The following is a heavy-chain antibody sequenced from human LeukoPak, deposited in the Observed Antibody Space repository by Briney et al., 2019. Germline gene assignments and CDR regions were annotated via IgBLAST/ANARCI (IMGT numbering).Heavy chain of an antibody. D-gene: IGHD1-1*01. CDR2: ISSSGSTI. J-gene: IGHJ4*02. CDR3: AKDPRATGMTVVDY. CDR1: GFTFSDYY. Sequence: KPGGSLRLSCAASGFTFSDYYMSWIRQAPGKGLEWVSYISSSGSTIYYADSVKGRFTISRDNSKNTLYLQMNSLRAEDTAVYYCAKDPRATGMTVVDYWGQGTLVTVSS. V-gene: IGHV3-11*01.